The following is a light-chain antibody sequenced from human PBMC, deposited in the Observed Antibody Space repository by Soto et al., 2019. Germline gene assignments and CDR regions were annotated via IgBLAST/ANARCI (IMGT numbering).Light chain of an antibody. Sequence: DIQMTQSPATLSASVGDRVTITCRASQSVRSWLAWYQQKPGTAPKLLIYDASSLESGVPSRFSGSGSGTEFTLTISSLQPDDFATYYCQQYNSWWTFGQGTKVDIK. V-gene: IGKV1-5*01. CDR3: QQYNSWWT. CDR2: DAS. CDR1: QSVRSW. J-gene: IGKJ1*01.